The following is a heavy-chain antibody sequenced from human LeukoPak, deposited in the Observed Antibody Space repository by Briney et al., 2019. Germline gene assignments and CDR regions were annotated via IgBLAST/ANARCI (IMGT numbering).Heavy chain of an antibody. V-gene: IGHV1-2*02. D-gene: IGHD2-2*02. CDR2: INPDSGGT. CDR3: ARLNIPMGTFDY. Sequence: ALVKVSCKASGYTFTGYYMHWVRQAPGQGLEWMGWINPDSGGTNYAQKFQGRVTMTRDTSISTAYMELSRLTSDDTAVYFCARLNIPMGTFDYWGQGTLVTVSS. CDR1: GYTFTGYY. J-gene: IGHJ4*02.